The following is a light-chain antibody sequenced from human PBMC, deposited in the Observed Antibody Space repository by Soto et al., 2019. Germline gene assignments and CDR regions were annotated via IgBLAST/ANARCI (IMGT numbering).Light chain of an antibody. CDR1: QSVSSSY. J-gene: IGKJ1*01. Sequence: EIVWTQSTGTLSLSPGERATLSCRASQSVSSSYLAWYQQKPGQAPRLLIYGASSRATGIPDRFSGSGSGTDFTLTISRLEPEDFAVYYCQQYGSSPPWTFGQGTKVEIK. CDR3: QQYGSSPPWT. V-gene: IGKV3-20*01. CDR2: GAS.